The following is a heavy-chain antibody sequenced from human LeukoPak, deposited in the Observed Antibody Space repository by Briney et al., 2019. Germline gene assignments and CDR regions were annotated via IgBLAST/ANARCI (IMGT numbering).Heavy chain of an antibody. Sequence: SLGLSCAASGFTFDDYAMHWVRQAPGKGLEWVSGISWNSGSIGYADSVKGRFTISRDNAKNSLYLQMNSLRAEDTALYYCAKVGARGHYFDYWGQGTLVTVSS. CDR3: AKVGARGHYFDY. CDR2: ISWNSGSI. J-gene: IGHJ4*02. CDR1: GFTFDDYA. D-gene: IGHD5-24*01. V-gene: IGHV3-9*01.